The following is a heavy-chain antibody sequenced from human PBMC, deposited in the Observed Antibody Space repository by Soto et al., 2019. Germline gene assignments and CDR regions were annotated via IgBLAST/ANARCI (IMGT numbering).Heavy chain of an antibody. Sequence: VASVKVSCKASGFTFSGSAIHWVRQAPGQTLEWMGWINNGNGNTKYLQKFQDRVTLTKDTSASTAYMELSSLRSEDTAVYYCARYTGLTVAGTRRLDYWGQGTLVTVSS. V-gene: IGHV1-3*04. CDR2: INNGNGNT. J-gene: IGHJ4*02. CDR1: GFTFSGSA. CDR3: ARYTGLTVAGTRRLDY. D-gene: IGHD6-19*01.